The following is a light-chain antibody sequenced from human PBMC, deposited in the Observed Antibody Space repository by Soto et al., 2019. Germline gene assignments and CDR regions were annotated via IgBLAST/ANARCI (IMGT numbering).Light chain of an antibody. Sequence: QSVLTQSPSASGTPGQRVIIACSGSSSNIGSNHVNWYRHLPGAAPKLLIFRSDRRPSGVPDRFSGSKSGTTASLAISGLQAGDEADYYCAAWDDSRYGVVFGGGTKLTVL. J-gene: IGLJ2*01. CDR3: AAWDDSRYGVV. CDR1: SSNIGSNH. V-gene: IGLV1-44*01. CDR2: RSD.